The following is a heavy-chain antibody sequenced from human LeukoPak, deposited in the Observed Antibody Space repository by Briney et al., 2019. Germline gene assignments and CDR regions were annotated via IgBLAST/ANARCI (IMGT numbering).Heavy chain of an antibody. J-gene: IGHJ4*02. V-gene: IGHV3-23*01. CDR3: AKTPPYDFWSGRQVWYFDY. Sequence: GGSLRLSCAASGFTFSSYAMSWVRQAPGKGLEWVSAISGSGGSTYYADSVKGRFTISRDNSKNTLYLQMNSLSAEDTAVYYCAKTPPYDFWSGRQVWYFDYWGQGTLVTVSS. CDR1: GFTFSSYA. CDR2: ISGSGGST. D-gene: IGHD3-3*01.